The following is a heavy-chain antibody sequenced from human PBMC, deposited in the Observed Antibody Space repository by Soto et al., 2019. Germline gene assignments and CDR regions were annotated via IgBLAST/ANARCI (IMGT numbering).Heavy chain of an antibody. J-gene: IGHJ6*02. D-gene: IGHD3-10*01. Sequence: ASVKVSCKASGYTFTGYYVHWVRQAPGQGLEWMGWINPNSGGTNYAQKFQGWVTMTRDTSISTAYMELSRLRSDDTAVYYCARDRSEADMGRAQYYYYYGMDVWGQGTTVTVSS. V-gene: IGHV1-2*04. CDR2: INPNSGGT. CDR1: GYTFTGYY. CDR3: ARDRSEADMGRAQYYYYYGMDV.